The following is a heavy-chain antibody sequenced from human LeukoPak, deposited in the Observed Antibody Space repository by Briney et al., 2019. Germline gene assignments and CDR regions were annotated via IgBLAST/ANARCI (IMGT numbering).Heavy chain of an antibody. J-gene: IGHJ3*02. D-gene: IGHD3-16*01. CDR2: IYHSGST. V-gene: IGHV4-39*07. Sequence: PSETLSLTCTVSGGSIRSSYYYWGWIRQPPGKGLEWIGEIYHSGSTNYNPSPKSRVTISVDKSKNQFSLKLSSVTAADTAVYYCASLGIWGQGTMVTVSS. CDR3: ASLGI. CDR1: GGSIRSSYYY.